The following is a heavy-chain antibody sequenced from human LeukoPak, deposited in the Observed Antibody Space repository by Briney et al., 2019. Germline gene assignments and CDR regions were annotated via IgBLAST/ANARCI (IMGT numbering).Heavy chain of an antibody. CDR3: ARGLPGGQLSRYDY. V-gene: IGHV4-38-2*02. CDR1: GYSISSGYY. Sequence: SETLSLTCSVSGYSISSGYYWGWIRQPPGKGLEWMGIIYQSGKTYCNPSLKSRVTISVDKSKNQFSLKMNSMTAADTAMYYCARGLPGGQLSRYDYWGQGTLVTVSS. D-gene: IGHD6-13*01. CDR2: IYQSGKT. J-gene: IGHJ4*02.